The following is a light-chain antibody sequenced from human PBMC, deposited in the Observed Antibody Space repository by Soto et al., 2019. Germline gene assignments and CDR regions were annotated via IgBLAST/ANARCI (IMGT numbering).Light chain of an antibody. Sequence: VLTHSPVTMALSPGERAVLSCKASQSVSTSLAWYQHKPGQAPRLFIYDASKRAPGIPARFSGSGSGTDFTLTISSLEPEDFAVYYCQVRDVWPSFGQGTKVDIK. CDR1: QSVSTS. J-gene: IGKJ1*01. CDR3: QVRDVWPS. V-gene: IGKV3-11*01. CDR2: DAS.